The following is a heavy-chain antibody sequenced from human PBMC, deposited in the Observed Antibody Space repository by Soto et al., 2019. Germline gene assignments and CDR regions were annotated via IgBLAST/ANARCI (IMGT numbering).Heavy chain of an antibody. CDR1: GFPFDSYW. V-gene: IGHV3-74*01. CDR3: TRGPRPSSAGTGAY. J-gene: IGHJ4*02. CDR2: IDYEGTTT. D-gene: IGHD6-13*01. Sequence: PGGSLRLSCVASGFPFDSYWMHWVRQVPGESPVWVSRIDYEGTTTTYADSVKGRFTISRDNAKNTLYLQMNNLRAEDTAVYYCTRGPRPSSAGTGAYWGQGTLVTVSS.